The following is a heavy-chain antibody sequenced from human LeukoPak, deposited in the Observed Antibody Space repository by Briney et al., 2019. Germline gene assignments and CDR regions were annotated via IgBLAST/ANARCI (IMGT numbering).Heavy chain of an antibody. CDR2: IRQDGGAT. Sequence: GGSLRLSCAASGFTFTTYWMSWVRQAPGKGLEWVANIRQDGGATYYGDSVKGRFTISRDNAKNSLFLQMNSLRDEDTAVYYCATSKDTAGGPYWGQGTLVTVS. D-gene: IGHD5-18*01. V-gene: IGHV3-7*01. CDR3: ATSKDTAGGPY. CDR1: GFTFTTYW. J-gene: IGHJ4*02.